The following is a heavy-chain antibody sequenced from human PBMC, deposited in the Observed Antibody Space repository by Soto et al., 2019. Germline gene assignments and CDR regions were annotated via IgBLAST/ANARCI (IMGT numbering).Heavy chain of an antibody. V-gene: IGHV4-38-2*02. CDR2: IYHSGST. CDR3: AREAAARRGVDY. J-gene: IGHJ4*02. Sequence: PSETLSLTCAVSGYSISSGYYCGCIRQPPGKGLEWIGSIYHSGSTYYNPSLKSRVTISVDTSKNQFSLKLSSVTAADTAVYYCAREAAARRGVDYWGQGTLVTVS. D-gene: IGHD6-6*01. CDR1: GYSISSGYY.